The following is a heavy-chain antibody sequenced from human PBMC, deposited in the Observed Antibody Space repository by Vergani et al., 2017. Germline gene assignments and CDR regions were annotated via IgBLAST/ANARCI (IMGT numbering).Heavy chain of an antibody. CDR3: ARDQEDTAMVRKVAYYYYGMDV. CDR2: IIPLLGIA. J-gene: IGHJ6*02. Sequence: QVQLVQSGAEVKKPGSSVKFSCKASGGTFSSYTISWVRQAPGQGLEWMGRIIPLLGIAKYAQKFQGRVTITADKSTSTAYMELSSLRSEDTAVYYCARDQEDTAMVRKVAYYYYGMDVWGQGTTVTVSS. CDR1: GGTFSSYT. V-gene: IGHV1-69*08. D-gene: IGHD5-18*01.